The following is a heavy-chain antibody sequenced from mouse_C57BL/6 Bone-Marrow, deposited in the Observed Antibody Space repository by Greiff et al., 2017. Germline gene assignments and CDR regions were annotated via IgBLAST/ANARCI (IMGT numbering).Heavy chain of an antibody. CDR1: GYTFTSYG. Sequence: VKLQQSGAELARPGASVKLSCKASGYTFTSYGISWVKQRTGQGLEWIGEIYPRSGNTYYNEKFKGKATLTADKSSSPAYMELRSLTSEDSAVYFCARGPLYYGSSYWYFDVWGTGTTVTVSS. V-gene: IGHV1-81*01. J-gene: IGHJ1*03. CDR2: IYPRSGNT. D-gene: IGHD1-1*01. CDR3: ARGPLYYGSSYWYFDV.